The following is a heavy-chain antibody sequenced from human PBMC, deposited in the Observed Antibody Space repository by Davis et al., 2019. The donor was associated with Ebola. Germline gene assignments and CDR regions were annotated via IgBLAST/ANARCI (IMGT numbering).Heavy chain of an antibody. Sequence: GESLKISCAASGFTFGPYAMTWVRQALGKGLEWVSSIGSGHDTQYADSVKGRFTISRDNSKNTLYLQMNSLRAEDTAVYYCARDRWQLALKYWFDPWGQGTLVTVSS. D-gene: IGHD6-6*01. J-gene: IGHJ5*02. CDR2: IGSGHDT. CDR1: GFTFGPYA. V-gene: IGHV3-23*01. CDR3: ARDRWQLALKYWFDP.